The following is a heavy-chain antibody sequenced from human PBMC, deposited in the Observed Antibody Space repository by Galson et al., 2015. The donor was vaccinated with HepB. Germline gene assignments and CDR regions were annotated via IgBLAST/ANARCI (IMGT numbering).Heavy chain of an antibody. V-gene: IGHV3-23*01. Sequence: SLRLSCAASGFTFSSYAMSWVRQAPGKGLEWVSAISGSGGSTYYADSVKGRFTISRDNSKNTLYLQMNSLRAEDTAVYYCAKDTGAFRGVIIFSPGYYYYGMDVWGQGTTVTVSS. D-gene: IGHD3-10*01. CDR2: ISGSGGST. CDR3: AKDTGAFRGVIIFSPGYYYYGMDV. CDR1: GFTFSSYA. J-gene: IGHJ6*02.